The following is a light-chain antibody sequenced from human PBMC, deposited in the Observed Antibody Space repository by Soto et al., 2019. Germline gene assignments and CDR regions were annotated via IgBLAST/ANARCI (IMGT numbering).Light chain of an antibody. CDR1: QSISSY. CDR2: DAS. Sequence: EIVLTQSPATLSLSPGERATLSCRASQSISSYLAWYQQKPGQAPRLLIYDASNRAPGITAKFSVSGSGTDFTLTITSLEPEDFAVYYCQQRSDWTLTFGGGTKVEIK. J-gene: IGKJ4*01. V-gene: IGKV3-11*01. CDR3: QQRSDWTLT.